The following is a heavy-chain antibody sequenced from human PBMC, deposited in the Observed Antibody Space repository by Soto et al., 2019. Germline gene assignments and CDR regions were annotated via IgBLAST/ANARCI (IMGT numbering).Heavy chain of an antibody. D-gene: IGHD3-9*01. J-gene: IGHJ4*02. CDR1: GGTFSTNT. Sequence: SVKVSCKASGGTFSTNTISWVRQAPGQGLEWMGGIIPILDATNYAQKFQGRVTITADESTSTAYMELSSLRSVDTAVYYCARVGRSFDWLLDYWGQGTLVTSPQ. CDR2: IIPILDAT. CDR3: ARVGRSFDWLLDY. V-gene: IGHV1-69*13.